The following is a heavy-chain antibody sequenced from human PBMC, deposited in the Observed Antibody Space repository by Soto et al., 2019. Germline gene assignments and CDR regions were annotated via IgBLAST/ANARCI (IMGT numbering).Heavy chain of an antibody. D-gene: IGHD3-3*01. CDR2: IRYDESEQ. V-gene: IGHV3-7*01. Sequence: EVLLVESGGGLVQPGGSMRLSCAASGFTFSCYWMSWVRQAPGKGLEWVANIRYDESEQHYVDSVEGRFTISRDNAKNSLILQMHSLRAEDTAVYFCGRVFGAYNFVDWWGQGTLVTVSS. CDR1: GFTFSCYW. CDR3: GRVFGAYNFVDW. J-gene: IGHJ4*02.